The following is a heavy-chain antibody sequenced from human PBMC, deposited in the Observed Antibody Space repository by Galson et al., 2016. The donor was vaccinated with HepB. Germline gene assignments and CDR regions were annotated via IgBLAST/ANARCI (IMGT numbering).Heavy chain of an antibody. CDR3: ARGAPTYYYDSSGYYLDY. V-gene: IGHV1-2*04. D-gene: IGHD3-22*01. CDR1: GYTFTAYY. CDR2: INPNSGGT. J-gene: IGHJ4*02. Sequence: SCKASGYTFTAYYMHWVRQAPGQGLEWMGWINPNSGGTNYAQKFQGSVTMTRDTSISTAYMELSRLRSDDTAVYYCARGAPTYYYDSSGYYLDYWGRGTLVTVSS.